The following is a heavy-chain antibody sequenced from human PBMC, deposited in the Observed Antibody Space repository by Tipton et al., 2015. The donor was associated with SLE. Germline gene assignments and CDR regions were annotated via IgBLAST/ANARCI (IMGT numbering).Heavy chain of an antibody. CDR3: ARHMGAFDI. V-gene: IGHV4-34*01. Sequence: TLSLTCAVYGGSLSGYYWSWIRQPPGKGLEWIGEINHSGSTNYNPSLKSRLTISVDTSKNQFSLKLSPVTAADTAVYYCARHMGAFDIWGQGTMVTVSS. CDR1: GGSLSGYY. CDR2: INHSGST. J-gene: IGHJ3*02. D-gene: IGHD2-21*01.